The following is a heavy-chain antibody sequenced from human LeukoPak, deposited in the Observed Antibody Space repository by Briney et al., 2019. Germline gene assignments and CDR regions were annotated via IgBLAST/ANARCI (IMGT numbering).Heavy chain of an antibody. D-gene: IGHD6-13*01. CDR1: GYDFSSHW. J-gene: IGHJ6*02. V-gene: IGHV5-51*01. CDR3: ARHLSSSRFHGMDV. Sequence: GESLKISCRGSGYDFSSHWIGWVRQMPGKGLEWMGIIYPGDSDTRYSPSFQGQVTISADKSISTAYLQWSSLKASDTAMYYCARHLSSSRFHGMDVWGQGTTVTVSS. CDR2: IYPGDSDT.